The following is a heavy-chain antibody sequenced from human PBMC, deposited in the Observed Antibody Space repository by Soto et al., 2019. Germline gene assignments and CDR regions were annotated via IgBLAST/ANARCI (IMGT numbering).Heavy chain of an antibody. CDR3: ARFACNFYKTGDV. Sequence: GESLKISCVGSGYSFTSYWIAWVRQMPGKGLEWMGIIYPGDSDTRYSPSFQGQVTISADKSIRTVYLQWSSLKASDTAMYYCARFACNFYKTGDVWGKGTTVTVSS. J-gene: IGHJ6*04. CDR2: IYPGDSDT. D-gene: IGHD1-1*01. V-gene: IGHV5-51*01. CDR1: GYSFTSYW.